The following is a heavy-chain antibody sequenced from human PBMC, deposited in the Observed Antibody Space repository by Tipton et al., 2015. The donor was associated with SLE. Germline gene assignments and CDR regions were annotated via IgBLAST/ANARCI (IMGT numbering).Heavy chain of an antibody. CDR3: ARGRPSSVDY. CDR1: GFTFSSYS. J-gene: IGHJ4*02. CDR2: ISSSSSYI. D-gene: IGHD6-19*01. Sequence: AVSGFTFSSYSMNWVRQVPGRGLEWVSSISSSSSYIYYADSVKGRFTISRDNAKNSLYLQMNSLRAEDTAVYYCARGRPSSVDYWGQGTLVTVSS. V-gene: IGHV3-21*01.